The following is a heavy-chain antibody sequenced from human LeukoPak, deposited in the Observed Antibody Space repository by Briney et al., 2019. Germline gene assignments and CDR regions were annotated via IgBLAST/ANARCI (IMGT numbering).Heavy chain of an antibody. CDR3: ATVERVGATVDY. CDR2: FDPEDGET. V-gene: IGHV1-24*01. Sequence: GASVKVSCKVSGYTLTELSMHWVRQAPGKGLEWMGGFDPEDGETIYAQKFQGRVTMTEDTSTDTAYVELSSLRSEDTAVYYCATVERVGATVDYWGQGTLVTVSS. D-gene: IGHD1-26*01. CDR1: GYTLTELS. J-gene: IGHJ4*02.